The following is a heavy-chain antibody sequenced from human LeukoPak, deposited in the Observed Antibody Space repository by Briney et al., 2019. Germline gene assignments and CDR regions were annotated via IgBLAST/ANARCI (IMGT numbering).Heavy chain of an antibody. CDR2: AYSDGNT. J-gene: IGHJ6*02. V-gene: IGHV3-66*04. D-gene: IGHD6-19*01. CDR3: ARLFGSGWPGYFYYAMDV. Sequence: GGPLRLSCAASGITVNSTYISWVRQAPGKGLEWVSVAYSDGNTYYAGSVKGRFTISRDNSKNTLFLQMNSLRAEDTAVYYCARLFGSGWPGYFYYAMDVWGQGTTVAVSS. CDR1: GITVNSTY.